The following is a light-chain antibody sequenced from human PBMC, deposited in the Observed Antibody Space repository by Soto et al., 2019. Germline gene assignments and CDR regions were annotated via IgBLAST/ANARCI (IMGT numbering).Light chain of an antibody. CDR1: QSVSSN. CDR3: QRYNDWPPT. J-gene: IGKJ3*01. Sequence: EIVMTQSPATLSVSPGERATLSCRASQSVSSNLAWYQQKPGQAPRLLIYGASTRATGIPARFSGSGSGTEFTLTISSLQSEDFAVYYCQRYNDWPPTFGPGPKVDIK. CDR2: GAS. V-gene: IGKV3-15*01.